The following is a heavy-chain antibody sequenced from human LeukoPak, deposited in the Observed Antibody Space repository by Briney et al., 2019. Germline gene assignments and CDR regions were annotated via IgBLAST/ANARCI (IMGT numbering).Heavy chain of an antibody. V-gene: IGHV3-7*01. CDR3: ARESFAARWD. CDR1: GYSISSGYY. CDR2: IKQDGSEK. Sequence: ETLSLTCTVSGYSISSGYYWGWIRQPPGKGLEWVANIKQDGSEKDYVDSVKGRFTISRDNAKNSLYLQMNSLTAEDTAVYYCARESFAARWDWGQGTLVTVSS. D-gene: IGHD6-6*01. J-gene: IGHJ4*02.